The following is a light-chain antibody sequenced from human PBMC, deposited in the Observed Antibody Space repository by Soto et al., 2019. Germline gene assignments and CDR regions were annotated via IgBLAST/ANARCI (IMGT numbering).Light chain of an antibody. CDR1: QSVLYSSNNKNY. V-gene: IGKV4-1*01. Sequence: DIVMTQSPDSQAVSLGERATINCKSSQSVLYSSNNKNYLAWYQQKPGQPPKLLIYWASTRESGVPDRFSGSGSGTDFTLTISSLQAGDVAVYYCQQYYSTPTFGGGTKVEIK. CDR3: QQYYSTPT. CDR2: WAS. J-gene: IGKJ4*01.